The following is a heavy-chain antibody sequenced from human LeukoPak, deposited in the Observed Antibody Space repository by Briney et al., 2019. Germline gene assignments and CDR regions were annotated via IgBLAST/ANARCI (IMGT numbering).Heavy chain of an antibody. V-gene: IGHV4-38-2*01. D-gene: IGHD3-16*01. CDR2: IYHSGST. J-gene: IGHJ4*02. Sequence: SETLSLTCDVSGYSISSGYYWGWIRQPPGKGLEWIGSIYHSGSTCYNPSLKSRVTISVDTSKNQFSLKLSSVTAADTAVYYCARYYDYVWGSFDYWGQGTLVTVSS. CDR3: ARYYDYVWGSFDY. CDR1: GYSISSGYY.